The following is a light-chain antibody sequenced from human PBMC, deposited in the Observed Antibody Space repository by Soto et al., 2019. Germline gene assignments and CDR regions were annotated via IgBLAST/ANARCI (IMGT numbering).Light chain of an antibody. J-gene: IGLJ3*02. CDR2: EVT. Sequence: QSALTQPASVSGSPGQSIAISCTGTSSDIGGYNYVSWYQHHPGKAPKLLIYEVTHRPSGVSNRFSASKSGNTASLTISGLQAGDEAYYYCSSFTSSFTLVFGGGTKLTVL. CDR3: SSFTSSFTLV. V-gene: IGLV2-14*01. CDR1: SSDIGGYNY.